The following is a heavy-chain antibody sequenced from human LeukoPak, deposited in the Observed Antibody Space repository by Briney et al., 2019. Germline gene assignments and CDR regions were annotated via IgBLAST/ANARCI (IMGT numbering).Heavy chain of an antibody. V-gene: IGHV3-30*18. J-gene: IGHJ6*03. Sequence: GGSLRLSCAASGFTFSNYAIHWVRQAPGRGLEWVAAISYDGNSQHYGAPVKGRFTISRDNSKNTLYLQMNSLRAEDTAVYYCAKDVNCSGGSCYPPTYYYYYMDVWGKGTTVTISS. D-gene: IGHD2-15*01. CDR2: ISYDGNSQ. CDR3: AKDVNCSGGSCYPPTYYYYYMDV. CDR1: GFTFSNYA.